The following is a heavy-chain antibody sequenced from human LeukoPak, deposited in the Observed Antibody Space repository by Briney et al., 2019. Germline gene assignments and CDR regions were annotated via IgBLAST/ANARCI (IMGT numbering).Heavy chain of an antibody. D-gene: IGHD6-19*01. CDR2: FSGTSST. J-gene: IGHJ4*02. CDR3: AKLKQWQPQRYFFEY. CDR1: GFTFSSYS. V-gene: IGHV3-23*01. Sequence: GGSLRLSCAASGFTFSSYSMNWVRQAPGKGLEWVSTFSGTSSTSYADAVKGRVTISRDNSKNTLYLQMNSLRAEDTAVYYCAKLKQWQPQRYFFEYWGQGALVTVAS.